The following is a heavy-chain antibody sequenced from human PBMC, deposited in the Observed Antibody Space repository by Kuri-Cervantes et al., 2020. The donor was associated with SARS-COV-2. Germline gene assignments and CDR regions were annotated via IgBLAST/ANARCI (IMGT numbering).Heavy chain of an antibody. Sequence: GESLKISCAASGFTFNRHPMNWVRQAPGKGLEWVAYIHNILDVIYYADSVKGRFTISRDNSKNTLYLQMNSLRAEDTAVYYCAKDYSIRLYSSRLYVDYWGQGTLVTVSS. CDR3: AKDYSIRLYSSRLYVDY. CDR2: IHNILDVI. V-gene: IGHV3-48*01. J-gene: IGHJ4*02. CDR1: GFTFNRHP. D-gene: IGHD6-13*01.